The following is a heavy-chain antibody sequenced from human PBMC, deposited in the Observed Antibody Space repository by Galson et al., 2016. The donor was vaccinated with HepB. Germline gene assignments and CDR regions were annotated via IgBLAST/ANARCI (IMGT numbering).Heavy chain of an antibody. CDR2: IGGDGAT. V-gene: IGHV3-23*01. D-gene: IGHD3-22*01. CDR3: AKAADYYDSSGYYYLNWFDH. J-gene: IGHJ5*02. Sequence: SLRLSCAASGFTFTNNIMSWVRQAPGKGLEWVSTIGGDGATFYGDSVKGRFTISRDDSKSTLYLRLNSLRAEDTAVYYCAKAADYYDSSGYYYLNWFDHWGQGTLVTVSS. CDR1: GFTFTNNI.